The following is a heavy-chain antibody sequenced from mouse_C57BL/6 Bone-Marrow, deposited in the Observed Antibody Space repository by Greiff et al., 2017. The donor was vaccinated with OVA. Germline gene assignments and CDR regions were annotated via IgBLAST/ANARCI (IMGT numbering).Heavy chain of an antibody. CDR1: GFTFSSYA. D-gene: IGHD1-1*01. CDR3: TRVYYGSSHDY. V-gene: IGHV5-9-1*02. J-gene: IGHJ2*01. CDR2: ISSGGDYI. Sequence: EVHLVESGEGLVKPGGSLKLSCAASGFTFSSYAMSWVRQTPEKRLEWVAYISSGGDYIYYADTVKGRFTISRDNARNTLYLQMSSLKSEDTAMYYCTRVYYGSSHDYWGQGTTLTVSS.